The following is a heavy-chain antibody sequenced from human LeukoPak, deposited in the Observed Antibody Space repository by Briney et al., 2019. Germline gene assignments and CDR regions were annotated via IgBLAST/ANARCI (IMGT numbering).Heavy chain of an antibody. V-gene: IGHV4-4*07. J-gene: IGHJ4*02. D-gene: IGHD2-15*01. CDR3: ARDGLGSRPLDY. CDR2: IYSSGST. Sequence: SETLSLTCTVSGGSISTYYWSWIRQPAGRGLEWIGRIYSSGSTNYNPSLKSRVTMSVDTSKNQFSLKLSSVTAADTAVYYCARDGLGSRPLDYWGQGTLVTVSS. CDR1: GGSISTYY.